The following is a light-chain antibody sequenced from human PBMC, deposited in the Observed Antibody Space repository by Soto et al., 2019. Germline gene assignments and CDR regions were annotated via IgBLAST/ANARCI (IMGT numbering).Light chain of an antibody. CDR1: SSDVGRFEY. J-gene: IGLJ1*01. CDR2: DIT. V-gene: IGLV2-11*01. CDR3: ASYAGGNKV. Sequence: QSALTQPRSVSGSPGQSVTISCTGTSSDVGRFEYVSWYQQHPGEAPKVVVYDITKRPSGVPDRFSGSKSGNTASLTVSGLLPEDEADYYCASYAGGNKVFGTGTKLTVL.